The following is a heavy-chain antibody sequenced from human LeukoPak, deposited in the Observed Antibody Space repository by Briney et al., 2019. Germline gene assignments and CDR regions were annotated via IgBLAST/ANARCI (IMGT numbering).Heavy chain of an antibody. V-gene: IGHV3-23*01. D-gene: IGHD5-18*01. CDR3: AKVYSYGHEAYFDY. CDR1: GFTFSSYA. Sequence: GSLRLSCAASGFTFSSYAMSWVRQAPGKGLEWVSAISGGGGSTYYADSVKGRFTISRDNSKNTLYLQMNSLRAEDTAVYYCAKVYSYGHEAYFDYWGQGTLVTVSS. J-gene: IGHJ4*02. CDR2: ISGGGGST.